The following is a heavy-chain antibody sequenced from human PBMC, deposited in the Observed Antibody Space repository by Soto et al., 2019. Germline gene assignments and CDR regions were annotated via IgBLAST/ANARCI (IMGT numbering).Heavy chain of an antibody. CDR3: AEAGCDTTDCHAGY. J-gene: IGHJ4*02. Sequence: GGSLRLSCAASGFTFSSYSMNWVRQAPGKGLEWVSSISSSGTYTYYADSVTGRFAISRDNAKNSLYLQMNSLSAEDTAVYYCAEAGCDTTDCHAGYWGQGTLVTVSS. V-gene: IGHV3-21*01. CDR2: ISSSGTYT. D-gene: IGHD2-21*01. CDR1: GFTFSSYS.